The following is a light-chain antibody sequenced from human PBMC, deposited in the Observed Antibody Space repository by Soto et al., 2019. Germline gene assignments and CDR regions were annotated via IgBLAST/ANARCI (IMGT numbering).Light chain of an antibody. CDR2: DVS. Sequence: QSVLTQPASVSGSPGQSITISCTGTSSDVGAYKYVSWYQQHPGKAPKLMVYDVSDRPSGVSDRFSGSKSGNTASLTISGLQAEDEADYYCSAYTISSTVVFGGGTKVTVL. J-gene: IGLJ2*01. CDR3: SAYTISSTVV. CDR1: SSDVGAYKY. V-gene: IGLV2-14*01.